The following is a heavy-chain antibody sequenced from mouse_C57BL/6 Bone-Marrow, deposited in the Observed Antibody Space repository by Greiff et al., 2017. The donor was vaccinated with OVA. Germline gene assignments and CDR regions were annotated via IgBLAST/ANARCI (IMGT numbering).Heavy chain of an antibody. Sequence: EVKLLESGPGLATPSQTLSLPCSVTGYSITSDYWNWIRQFPGNKLEYMGYISYSGSTYYNPSLKSRITITRDTSKNRYYLQMNSVTTEDTATYYCARSHRLENAMDYWGQGTSVTVSS. CDR1: GYSITSDY. CDR3: ARSHRLENAMDY. V-gene: IGHV3-8*01. D-gene: IGHD2-14*01. J-gene: IGHJ4*01. CDR2: ISYSGST.